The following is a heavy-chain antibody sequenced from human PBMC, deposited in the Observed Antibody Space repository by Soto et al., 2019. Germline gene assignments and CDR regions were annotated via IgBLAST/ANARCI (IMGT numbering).Heavy chain of an antibody. Sequence: QVQLVEPGGGVVQPGRSLRLSCAASGFTFSSYAMHWVRQAPGKGLEWVAVISYDGSNKYYADSVKGRFTISRDNSKNTLSLQMNSLRAEDTAVYYCARGGYYDFWSGSYWGQGTLVTVSS. CDR3: ARGGYYDFWSGSY. J-gene: IGHJ4*02. CDR2: ISYDGSNK. D-gene: IGHD3-3*01. V-gene: IGHV3-30-3*01. CDR1: GFTFSSYA.